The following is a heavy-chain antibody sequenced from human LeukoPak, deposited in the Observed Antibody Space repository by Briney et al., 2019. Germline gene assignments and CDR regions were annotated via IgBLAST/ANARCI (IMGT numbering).Heavy chain of an antibody. CDR1: GFTFSSYS. Sequence: GGSLRLSCAASGFTFSSYSMNWVRQAPGKGLEWVSSISSSSSYIYYADSVKGRFTISRDNAKNSLYLQINSLRAEDTAVYYCARDGYYDSSGSSYDAFDIWGQGTMVTVSS. CDR2: ISSSSSYI. D-gene: IGHD3-22*01. CDR3: ARDGYYDSSGSSYDAFDI. V-gene: IGHV3-21*01. J-gene: IGHJ3*02.